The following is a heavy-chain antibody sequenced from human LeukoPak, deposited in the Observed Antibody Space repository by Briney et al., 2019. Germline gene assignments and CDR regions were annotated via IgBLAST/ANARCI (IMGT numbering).Heavy chain of an antibody. D-gene: IGHD1-26*01. CDR3: AREGWELSRTFDI. Sequence: SETLSLTCTVSGGSISSYYWSWIRQPPGKGLEWIGYIYYSGSTNYNPSLKSRVTISVDTSKNQFSLKLSSVTAADTAVYYCAREGWELSRTFDIWGQGTMVTVSS. CDR2: IYYSGST. CDR1: GGSISSYY. V-gene: IGHV4-59*01. J-gene: IGHJ3*02.